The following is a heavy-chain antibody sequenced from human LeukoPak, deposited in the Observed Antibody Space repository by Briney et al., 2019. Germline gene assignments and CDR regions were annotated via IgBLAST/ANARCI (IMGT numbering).Heavy chain of an antibody. Sequence: PGGSLRLSCAASGFTFDHYAMHWVRQAPGKGLEWVSGISWNSGSIGYADSVKGRFTISRDNAKNSLYLQMNSLRAEDTALYYCAKGNDITIFAPFDPWGQGTLVTVSS. CDR3: AKGNDITIFAPFDP. CDR2: ISWNSGSI. CDR1: GFTFDHYA. J-gene: IGHJ5*02. V-gene: IGHV3-9*01. D-gene: IGHD3-3*01.